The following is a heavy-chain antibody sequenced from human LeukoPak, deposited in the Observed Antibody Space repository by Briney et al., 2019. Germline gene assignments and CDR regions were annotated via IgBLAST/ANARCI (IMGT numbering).Heavy chain of an antibody. CDR1: GGSISSYY. CDR3: ARGGIQLWSNNWVDP. Sequence: SETLSLTCTVSGGSISSYYWSWIRQPPGKGLEWIGYIYYSGTTNYNPSLRSRVTISVDTSKNQFSLRLSSVTAADTAVYYCARGGIQLWSNNWVDPWGQGILVTVSS. V-gene: IGHV4-59*01. J-gene: IGHJ5*02. CDR2: IYYSGTT. D-gene: IGHD5-18*01.